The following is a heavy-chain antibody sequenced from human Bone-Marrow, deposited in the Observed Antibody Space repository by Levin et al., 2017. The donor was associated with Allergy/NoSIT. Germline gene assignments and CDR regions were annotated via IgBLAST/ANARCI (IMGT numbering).Heavy chain of an antibody. V-gene: IGHV3-30-3*01. D-gene: IGHD5-18*01. CDR3: ARDMARQLWFPYDHDYGIDG. CDR2: ISYDGSSK. J-gene: IGHJ6*02. CDR1: GFTFSSYA. Sequence: GESLKISCAASGFTFSSYAMHWVRQAPGKGLEWVAVISYDGSSKYYADSVKGRFTVSRDNSKNTLYLQMNSLRAEDTAVYYCARDMARQLWFPYDHDYGIDGTGHRATVTFSS.